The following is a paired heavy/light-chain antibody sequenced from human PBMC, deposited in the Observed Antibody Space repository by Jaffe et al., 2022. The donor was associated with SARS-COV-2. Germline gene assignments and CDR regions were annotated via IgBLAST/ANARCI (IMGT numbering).Heavy chain of an antibody. D-gene: IGHD2-2*01. CDR2: ISGSGDRT. V-gene: IGHV3-23*01. J-gene: IGHJ4*02. CDR1: GFTFSSYA. Sequence: EVQLLESGGGLVQPGGSLRLSCAASGFTFSSYAMSWVRQAPGQGLEWLSAISGSGDRTYYGDSVKGRFTISRDNSKNTLYLQMNSLRAEDTAVYYCAKGPREYLIEYWGQGTLVTVSS. CDR3: AKGPREYLIEY.
Light chain of an antibody. V-gene: IGKV1-16*01. CDR3: QQYLSYPLT. CDR1: QGINNY. CDR2: AAS. Sequence: DIQMTQSPSSLSASVGDRVTITCRASQGINNYVAWFQQKPGKAPKSLIYAASSLQSGVPSRFSGSGSGTDYTLTISSLHPEDSATYYCQQYLSYPLTFGGGTKVEIK. J-gene: IGKJ4*01.